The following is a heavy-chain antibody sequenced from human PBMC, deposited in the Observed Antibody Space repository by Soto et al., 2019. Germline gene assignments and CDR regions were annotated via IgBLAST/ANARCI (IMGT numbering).Heavy chain of an antibody. Sequence: GGSLRVSWAASGFTFNNYAMNWVRQAPGKGLEWVATISAPGGSTYYADSVKGRFTISRDNSKNTLYLQMNGLRVEDTAVYYCAKDRLAGNFDYWGQGTQVTVSS. CDR2: ISAPGGST. V-gene: IGHV3-23*01. CDR3: AKDRLAGNFDY. J-gene: IGHJ4*02. CDR1: GFTFNNYA.